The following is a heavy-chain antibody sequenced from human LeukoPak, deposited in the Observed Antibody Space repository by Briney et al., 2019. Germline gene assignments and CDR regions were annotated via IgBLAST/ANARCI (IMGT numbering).Heavy chain of an antibody. D-gene: IGHD3-22*01. CDR2: IYSGGNT. CDR1: GSTVRVDY. J-gene: IGHJ4*02. V-gene: IGHV3-53*01. Sequence: PGGSLRLSCATSGSTVRVDYMSWVRQAPGKGLEWVSLIYSGGNTHYADSVKGRFTISRDNSKNTLYLQMNSLRSEDTAVYYCARGAIDGWGQGTLVTVSS. CDR3: ARGAIDG.